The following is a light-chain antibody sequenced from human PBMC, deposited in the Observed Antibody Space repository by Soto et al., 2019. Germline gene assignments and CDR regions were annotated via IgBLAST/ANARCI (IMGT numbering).Light chain of an antibody. Sequence: EIVMTQSPATLSVSPGERATLSCMASQSVSSNLAWYQQKPGQAPRLLIYDASTRATVIPARFSGSGSGTDFTLTISRLEPEDFAVYYCQQYGSSPITFGQGTRLEI. V-gene: IGKV3-15*01. CDR2: DAS. CDR1: QSVSSN. J-gene: IGKJ5*01. CDR3: QQYGSSPIT.